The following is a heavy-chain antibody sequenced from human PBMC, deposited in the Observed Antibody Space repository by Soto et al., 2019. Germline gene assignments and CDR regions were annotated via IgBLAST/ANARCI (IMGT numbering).Heavy chain of an antibody. CDR2: IWYDGSNK. CDR1: GFTFSSYG. Sequence: GGSLRLSCAASGFTFSSYGMHWVRQAPGKGLEWVAVIWYDGSNKYYADSVKGRFTISRDNSKNTLYLQMNSLRAEDTAVYYCARAWEPPVSGSYYSLDYWGQGTLVTVSS. J-gene: IGHJ4*02. CDR3: ARAWEPPVSGSYYSLDY. V-gene: IGHV3-33*01. D-gene: IGHD1-26*01.